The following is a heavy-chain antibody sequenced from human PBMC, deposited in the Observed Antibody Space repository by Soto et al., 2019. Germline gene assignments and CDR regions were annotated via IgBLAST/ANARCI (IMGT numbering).Heavy chain of an antibody. CDR3: VRDGGP. J-gene: IGHJ5*02. CDR1: GFTFNTYD. Sequence: GSLRLSCAASGFTFNTYDMHWVRQASGNVLEWVSAISTAGDTCYLDSVKGRFTISRENAKNSLYLQMNSLTAGDTALYYCVRDGGPWGQGTLVTVSS. V-gene: IGHV3-13*01. D-gene: IGHD3-3*01. CDR2: ISTAGDT.